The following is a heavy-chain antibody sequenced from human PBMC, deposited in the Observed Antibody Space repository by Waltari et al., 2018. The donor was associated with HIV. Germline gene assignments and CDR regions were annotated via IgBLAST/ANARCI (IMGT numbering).Heavy chain of an antibody. CDR3: AREAGTEYHWTDEGYHYYTMDV. CDR2: ILPDKVNT. Sequence: QVQLVQSGAEVKKPGASVKVSCKASGYTFNSYGISWVRQAPGQGLEWKGWILPDKVNTNYEQNVQGRVTMTTNTSPRTAYMELRCLRSDDTAVYYCAREAGTEYHWTDEGYHYYTMDVWGQGTTVTVSS. V-gene: IGHV1-18*01. D-gene: IGHD1-20*01. CDR1: GYTFNSYG. J-gene: IGHJ6*02.